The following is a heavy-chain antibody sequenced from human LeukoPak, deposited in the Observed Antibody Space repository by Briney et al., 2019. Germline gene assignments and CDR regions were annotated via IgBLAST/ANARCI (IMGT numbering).Heavy chain of an antibody. J-gene: IGHJ4*02. V-gene: IGHV3-15*01. Sequence: KPGGSLRLSCAASGFTFSSAWMSWVRQAPGKGLERVGRIKSKTDGETTDYAAPVKGRFSISRDDSKNTLYLQMNSLKTEDTAVYYCATPSGYDCLFDYWGQGTLVTVSS. CDR1: GFTFSSAW. D-gene: IGHD5-12*01. CDR2: IKSKTDGETT. CDR3: ATPSGYDCLFDY.